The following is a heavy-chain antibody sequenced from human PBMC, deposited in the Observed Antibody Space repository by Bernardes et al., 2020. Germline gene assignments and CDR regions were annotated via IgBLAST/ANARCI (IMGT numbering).Heavy chain of an antibody. Sequence: GGSLRLSCAASGFTFINYGIHWVRQAPGKGLEWVAVIWSEGNNKNFADSVKGRFTISRDNSENTVYLQMNSLRAEDTAVYFCVRDRIQQWLNIGVYDFWGQGTMVTVSS. J-gene: IGHJ3*01. V-gene: IGHV3-33*01. D-gene: IGHD5-18*01. CDR3: VRDRIQQWLNIGVYDF. CDR2: IWSEGNNK. CDR1: GFTFINYG.